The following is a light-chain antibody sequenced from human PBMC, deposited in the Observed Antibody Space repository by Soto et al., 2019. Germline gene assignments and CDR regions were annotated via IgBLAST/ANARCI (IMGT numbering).Light chain of an antibody. J-gene: IGKJ1*01. Sequence: QLTLSLSFLFSSIKDRVTMTVRASQGISSYLAWYQQKPGKAPKLLIYEASSLESGVPSRFSGSGSGTEFTLTISSLQADDFAAYFGHQYNRYWPFGQGTK. CDR1: QGISSY. CDR2: EAS. V-gene: IGKV1-5*01. CDR3: HQYNRYWP.